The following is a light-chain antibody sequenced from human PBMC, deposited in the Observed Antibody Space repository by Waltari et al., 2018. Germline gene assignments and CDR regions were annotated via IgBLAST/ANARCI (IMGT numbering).Light chain of an antibody. CDR3: CAYTSSSSLGV. V-gene: IGLV2-14*03. Sequence: QSALTQPASVSGSPGQSITISCTGSSSYIGDYDYVPWYQQSPGKAPKLIIYDIGTRPSGVSDRFSGSKSGNTASLTISGLQAEDESDYYCCAYTSSSSLGVFGTGTKVTVL. CDR1: SSYIGDYDY. J-gene: IGLJ1*01. CDR2: DIG.